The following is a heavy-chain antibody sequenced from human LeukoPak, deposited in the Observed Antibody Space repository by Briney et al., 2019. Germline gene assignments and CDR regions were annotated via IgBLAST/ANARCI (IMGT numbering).Heavy chain of an antibody. CDR3: ARAHRVEYDFWIGDYTGYEFFAY. V-gene: IGHV3-30-3*01. D-gene: IGHD3-3*01. J-gene: IGHJ4*02. CDR1: GFTFSSYA. Sequence: GGSLRLSCAASGFTFSSYAMHWVRQAPGKGLEWVAVISYDGSNKYYADSVKGRFTISRENSKNTLYLQMNSLRAEDTSVYYCARAHRVEYDFWIGDYTGYEFFAYWGQGTLVTVPS. CDR2: ISYDGSNK.